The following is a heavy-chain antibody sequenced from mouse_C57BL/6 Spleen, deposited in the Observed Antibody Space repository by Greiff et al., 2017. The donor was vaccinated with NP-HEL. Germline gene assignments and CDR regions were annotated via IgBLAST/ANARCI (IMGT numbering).Heavy chain of an antibody. Sequence: QVQLKESGAELARPGASVKLSCKASGYTFTSYGISWVKQRTGQGLEWIGEIYPRSGNTYYNEKFKGKATLTADKSSSTAYMELRSLTSEDSAVYFCAREGIYYGNYPFAYWGQGTLVTVSA. CDR2: IYPRSGNT. V-gene: IGHV1-81*01. D-gene: IGHD2-1*01. CDR3: AREGIYYGNYPFAY. J-gene: IGHJ3*01. CDR1: GYTFTSYG.